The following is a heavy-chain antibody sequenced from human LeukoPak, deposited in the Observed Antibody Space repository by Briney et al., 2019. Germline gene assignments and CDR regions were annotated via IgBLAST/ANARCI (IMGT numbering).Heavy chain of an antibody. CDR2: ISSSGSTI. D-gene: IGHD2-15*01. CDR1: GFTFSSYE. V-gene: IGHV3-48*03. CDR3: ARDCSGGSCYSPAPGAFDI. J-gene: IGHJ3*02. Sequence: GGSLRLSCAASGFTFSSYEMNWVRQAPGKGLEWVSYISSSGSTIYYADSVKGRFTISRDNAKNSLYLQMNSLRAEDTAVYYCARDCSGGSCYSPAPGAFDIWGQGIMVTVSS.